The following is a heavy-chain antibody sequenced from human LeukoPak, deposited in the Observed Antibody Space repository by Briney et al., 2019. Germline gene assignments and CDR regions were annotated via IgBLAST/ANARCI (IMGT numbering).Heavy chain of an antibody. J-gene: IGHJ6*03. V-gene: IGHV1-69*05. D-gene: IGHD5-12*01. Sequence: EASVKVSCKASGGTFSSYAISWVRQAPGQGLEWMGGIIPIFGTANYAQKFQGRVTITTDESTSTAYMELSSLRSEDTAVYYCARWGGYDPENYYYYMDVWGKGTTVTVSS. CDR1: GGTFSSYA. CDR2: IIPIFGTA. CDR3: ARWGGYDPENYYYYMDV.